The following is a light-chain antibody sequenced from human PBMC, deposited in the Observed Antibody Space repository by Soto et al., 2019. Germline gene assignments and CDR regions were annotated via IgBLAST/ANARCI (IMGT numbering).Light chain of an antibody. CDR1: QSISSW. V-gene: IGKV1-5*03. Sequence: DIQMTQSPSTLSASVGDRVTITCRASQSISSWLAWYQQKPGETPNLLIYKASSLESGVPSRFSGSGSGTEFTLTISSLQPDDFATYYCQQYNRYPRTFGKGNKVEIK. CDR2: KAS. J-gene: IGKJ1*01. CDR3: QQYNRYPRT.